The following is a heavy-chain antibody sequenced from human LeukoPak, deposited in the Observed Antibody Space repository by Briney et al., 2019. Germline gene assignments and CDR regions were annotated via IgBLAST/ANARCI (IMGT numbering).Heavy chain of an antibody. Sequence: GGSLRLSCAASGFTSSSYAMSWVRQAPGKGLEWVSAISGSGGSTYYADSVKGRFTISRDNSINTLYLQMSSLRAEDAAVYYCAKSGGLSGSGRLGMDGCGQGTTVAVSS. CDR3: AKSGGLSGSGRLGMDG. J-gene: IGHJ6*02. CDR2: ISGSGGST. D-gene: IGHD3-10*01. V-gene: IGHV3-23*01. CDR1: GFTSSSYA.